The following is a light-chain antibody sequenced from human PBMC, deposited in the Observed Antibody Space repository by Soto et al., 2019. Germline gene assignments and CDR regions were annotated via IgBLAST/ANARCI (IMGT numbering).Light chain of an antibody. CDR2: DAS. V-gene: IGKV3-11*01. CDR1: QSVSSN. CDR3: QQRSNWPGT. Sequence: IVMTQSPATLSVSPWERATLSCRASQSVSSNLAWYQQKPGLAPRLLIYDASNKATGIPARFSGSGSGTDFTLTISSLEPKDFAVYYCQQRSNWPGTFGQGTKVDIK. J-gene: IGKJ1*01.